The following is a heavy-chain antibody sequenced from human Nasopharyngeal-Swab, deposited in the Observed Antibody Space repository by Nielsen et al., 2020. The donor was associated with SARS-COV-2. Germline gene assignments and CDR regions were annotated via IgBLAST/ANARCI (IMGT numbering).Heavy chain of an antibody. J-gene: IGHJ5*02. Sequence: SETLSLTCTVSGGSISSYYWSWIRQPPGKGLEWIGEINHSGSTNYNPSLKSRVTISVDTSKNQFSLKLSSVTAADTAVYYCARAYGSGSYLRGRARDNWFDPWGQGTLVTVSS. CDR3: ARAYGSGSYLRGRARDNWFDP. CDR2: INHSGST. V-gene: IGHV4-34*01. D-gene: IGHD3-10*01. CDR1: GGSISSYY.